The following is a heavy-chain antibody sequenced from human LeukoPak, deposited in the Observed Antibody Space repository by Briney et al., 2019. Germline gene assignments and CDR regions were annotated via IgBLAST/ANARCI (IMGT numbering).Heavy chain of an antibody. CDR2: ISAHNGNT. CDR3: ARDVVTIVVPAAIAH. CDR1: GYTFTSYG. J-gene: IGHJ4*02. V-gene: IGHV1-18*01. Sequence: VASVKVSCKASGYTFTSYGISWVRQAPGQGLEWMGWISAHNGNTKYAQMLQGRVTMTTDTSTSTAYMELRSLRSDDTAVYYCARDVVTIVVPAAIAHWGQGTLVTVSS. D-gene: IGHD2-2*01.